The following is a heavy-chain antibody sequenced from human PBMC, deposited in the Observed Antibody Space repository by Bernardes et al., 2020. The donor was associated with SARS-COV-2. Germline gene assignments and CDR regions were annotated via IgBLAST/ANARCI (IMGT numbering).Heavy chain of an antibody. CDR3: ARSAGMDV. CDR1: GFDFSDFW. Sequence: GSLRLSCSGSGFDFSDFWMTWVRQAPGKGLEWVANIKRDGSETYYVDSVKGRFTISRDNAKNLVFLQMNSLRAEDTAVFYCARSAGMDVWGQGTMVTVSS. J-gene: IGHJ6*02. CDR2: IKRDGSET. V-gene: IGHV3-7*03.